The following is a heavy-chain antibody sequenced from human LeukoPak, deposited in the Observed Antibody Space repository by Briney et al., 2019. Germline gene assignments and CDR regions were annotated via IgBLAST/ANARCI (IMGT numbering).Heavy chain of an antibody. CDR2: ISTSSYYI. CDR3: ARDASGSSTGLIDS. D-gene: IGHD1-26*01. V-gene: IGHV3-21*01. CDR1: GFTLRSHN. Sequence: GGSLRLSCAASGFTLRSHNMHWVRQAPGKGLEWVSYISTSSYYIYYADSVKGRFTISRDDAKNSLFLQMNSLRAEDTAIYYCARDASGSSTGLIDSWGQGTLVTVSS. J-gene: IGHJ4*02.